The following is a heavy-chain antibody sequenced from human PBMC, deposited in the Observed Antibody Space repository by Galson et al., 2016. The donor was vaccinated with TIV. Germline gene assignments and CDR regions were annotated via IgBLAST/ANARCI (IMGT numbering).Heavy chain of an antibody. V-gene: IGHV5-51*01. Sequence: QSGAEVKKPGESLKISCKSSGYNFDTYWIVWVRQMPGKGLEWMGTIYPGASDTRYSPSFQGQVTMSPDKSINTAYLQWSSLKASDSAIYYCTRQSTRSFDFWGPGTLVSVSS. D-gene: IGHD5/OR15-5a*01. J-gene: IGHJ4*02. CDR1: GYNFDTYW. CDR3: TRQSTRSFDF. CDR2: IYPGASDT.